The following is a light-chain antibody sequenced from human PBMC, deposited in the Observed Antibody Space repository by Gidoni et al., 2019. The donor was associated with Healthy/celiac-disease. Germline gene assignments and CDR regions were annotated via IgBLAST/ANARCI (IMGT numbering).Light chain of an antibody. V-gene: IGLV2-14*03. CDR1: SSDVGGYNY. Sequence: QSALTQPASVSGSPGQSITISCTGTSSDVGGYNYDSWYQQHPGKAPKLMIYDVSNRPSGVSNRFSGSKSGNTASLTISGLQAEDEADYYCSSYTSSSIFYVFGTGTKVTVL. J-gene: IGLJ1*01. CDR3: SSYTSSSIFYV. CDR2: DVS.